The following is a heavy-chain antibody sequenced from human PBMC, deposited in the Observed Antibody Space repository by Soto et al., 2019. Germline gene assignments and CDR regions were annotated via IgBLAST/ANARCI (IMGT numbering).Heavy chain of an antibody. D-gene: IGHD3-10*01. J-gene: IGHJ6*02. V-gene: IGHV1-69*13. CDR1: GGTFSSYA. Sequence: SVKVSCKASGGTFSSYAISWVRQAPGQGLEWMGGIIPIFGTANYAQKFQGGVTITADESTSTAYMELSSLRSEDTAVYYCASLTYYYGSGSYDPPDYYYYYGMDVWGQGTTVTVSS. CDR2: IIPIFGTA. CDR3: ASLTYYYGSGSYDPPDYYYYYGMDV.